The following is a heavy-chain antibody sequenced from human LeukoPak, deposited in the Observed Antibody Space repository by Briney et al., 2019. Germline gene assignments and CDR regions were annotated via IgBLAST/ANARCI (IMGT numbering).Heavy chain of an antibody. CDR3: ARVFSSTSRRYYYYGMDV. CDR2: IIPILGIA. CDR1: GGTFSSYA. V-gene: IGHV1-69*04. Sequence: GASVKVSCKASGGTFSSYAISWVRQAPGQGLEWMGRIIPILGIANYAQKFQGRVTITADKSTSTAYMELSSLRSEDTAVYYCARVFSSTSRRYYYYGMDVWGQGTTVTVSS. D-gene: IGHD2-2*01. J-gene: IGHJ6*02.